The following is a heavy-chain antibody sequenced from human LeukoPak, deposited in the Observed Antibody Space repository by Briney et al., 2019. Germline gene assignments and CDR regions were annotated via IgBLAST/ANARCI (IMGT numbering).Heavy chain of an antibody. Sequence: GGSLRLSCAASGFTFSMSWIHWVRQAPGKGLVWVSRINPDGSSTRHADSVKGRFTISRDNAKNTLYLQMNSLRPEDTAVYYCVRHNAARAFAIWGQGTMVIVSS. CDR3: VRHNAARAFAI. V-gene: IGHV3-74*01. CDR2: INPDGSST. J-gene: IGHJ3*02. CDR1: GFTFSMSW. D-gene: IGHD1-1*01.